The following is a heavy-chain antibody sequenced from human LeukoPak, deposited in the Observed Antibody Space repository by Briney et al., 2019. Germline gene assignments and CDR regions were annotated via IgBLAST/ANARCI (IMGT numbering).Heavy chain of an antibody. CDR1: GGTFSSYA. CDR2: IIPIFGTA. D-gene: IGHD2-2*01. CDR3: ARDLGYCSSTSCPGGDYYYYYYMDV. V-gene: IGHV1-69*13. Sequence: GASVKVSCKASGGTFSSYAISWVRQAPGQGLEWMGGIIPIFGTANYAQKFQGRVTITADESTSTAYMELSSLRSEDTAVYYCARDLGYCSSTSCPGGDYYYYYYMDVWGKGTTVTVSS. J-gene: IGHJ6*03.